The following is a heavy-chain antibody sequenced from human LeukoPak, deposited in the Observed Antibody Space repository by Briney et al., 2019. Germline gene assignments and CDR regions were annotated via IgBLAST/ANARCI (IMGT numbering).Heavy chain of an antibody. CDR1: GYTLTELS. CDR2: FDPEDGET. CDR3: ATGYCSSTSCYYHFDY. D-gene: IGHD2-2*01. J-gene: IGHJ4*02. Sequence: GASVKVSCKVSGYTLTELSMHWVRQAPGKGREWMGGFDPEDGETIYAQKFQGRVTMTEDTSTDTAYMELSSLRSEDTAVYYCATGYCSSTSCYYHFDYWGQGTLVTVSS. V-gene: IGHV1-24*01.